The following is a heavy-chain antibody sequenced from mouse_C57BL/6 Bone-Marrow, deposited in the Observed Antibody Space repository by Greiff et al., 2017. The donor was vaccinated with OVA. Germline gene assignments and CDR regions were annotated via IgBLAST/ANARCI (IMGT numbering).Heavy chain of an antibody. CDR1: GFTFSSYA. Sequence: EVHLVESGGGLVKPGGSLKLSCAASGFTFSSYAMSWVRQTPEKRLEWVATISDGGSYTYYPDNVKGRFTISRDNAKNNLYLQMSHLKSEDTAMYYCAQYYGSSLAWFAYWGQGTLVTVSA. D-gene: IGHD1-1*01. V-gene: IGHV5-4*01. CDR2: ISDGGSYT. CDR3: AQYYGSSLAWFAY. J-gene: IGHJ3*01.